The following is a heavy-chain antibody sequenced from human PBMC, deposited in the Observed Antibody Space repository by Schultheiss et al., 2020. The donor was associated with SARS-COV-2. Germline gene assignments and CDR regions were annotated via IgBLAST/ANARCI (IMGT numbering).Heavy chain of an antibody. CDR3: AGDDRIRIFGVVYTVDY. CDR1: GFTFSSYS. Sequence: GGSLRLSCAASGFTFSSYSMNWVRQAPGKGLEWVSSISSSSSYIYYADSVKGRFTISRDNAKNSLYLQMNSLRAEDTAVYYCAGDDRIRIFGVVYTVDYCGEGSLGIVSS. V-gene: IGHV3-21*01. D-gene: IGHD3-3*01. CDR2: ISSSSSYI. J-gene: IGHJ4*02.